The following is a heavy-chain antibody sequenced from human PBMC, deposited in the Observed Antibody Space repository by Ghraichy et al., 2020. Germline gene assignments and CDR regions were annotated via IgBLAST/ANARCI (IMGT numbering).Heavy chain of an antibody. Sequence: GGSLRLSCATSGFTVSSSYMSWLRQAPGKGPEWVSIINRDASPYDNRDASTNYADSVKGRFTISRDNSKNTLYLQMNSLRAEDTAVYYCAKSGYSYAWGYWGQGTLVTVSS. CDR3: AKSGYSYAWGY. CDR2: INRDASP. CDR1: GFTVSSSY. D-gene: IGHD5-18*01. J-gene: IGHJ4*02. V-gene: IGHV3-53*01.